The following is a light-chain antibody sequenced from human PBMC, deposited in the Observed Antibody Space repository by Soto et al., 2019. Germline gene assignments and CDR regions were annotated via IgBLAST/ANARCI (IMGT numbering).Light chain of an antibody. Sequence: DIQMTHSPSTLSASVGDRVTITCRASQSCGTSLAWYQQRPGKAPNLLIYKASNLESGVPSRFSGSGSGTEFTLTISSVQPDDFATYYCQQYNNYWTFGQGTKVEIK. J-gene: IGKJ1*01. CDR2: KAS. V-gene: IGKV1-5*03. CDR1: QSCGTS. CDR3: QQYNNYWT.